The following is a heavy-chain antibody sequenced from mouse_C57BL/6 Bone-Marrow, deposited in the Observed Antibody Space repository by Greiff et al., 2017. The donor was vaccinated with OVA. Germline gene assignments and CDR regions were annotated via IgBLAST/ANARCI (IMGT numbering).Heavy chain of an antibody. CDR2: IWSGGST. CDR1: GFSLTSYG. Sequence: QVQLKESGPGLVQPSQRLSITCTVSGFSLTSYGVHWVRQSPGKGLEWLGVIWSGGSTDYNAAFISRLSIRKDNSKSQVFFKMNSLQADDTAIYYCARRGDYYGSAWFAYWGQGTLVTVSA. D-gene: IGHD1-1*01. CDR3: ARRGDYYGSAWFAY. V-gene: IGHV2-2*01. J-gene: IGHJ3*01.